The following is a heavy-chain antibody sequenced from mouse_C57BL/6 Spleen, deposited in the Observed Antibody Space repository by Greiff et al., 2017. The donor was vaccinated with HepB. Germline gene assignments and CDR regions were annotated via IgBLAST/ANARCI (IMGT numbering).Heavy chain of an antibody. V-gene: IGHV1-81*01. CDR3: ARENYDCPWFAY. CDR2: IYPRSGNT. CDR1: GYTFTSYG. Sequence: VKLQQSGAELARPGASVKLSCKASGYTFTSYGISWVKQRTGQGLEWIGEIYPRSGNTYYNEKFKGKATLTADKSSSTAYMELRSLTSEDSAVYFCARENYDCPWFAYWGQGTLVTVSA. J-gene: IGHJ3*01. D-gene: IGHD2-4*01.